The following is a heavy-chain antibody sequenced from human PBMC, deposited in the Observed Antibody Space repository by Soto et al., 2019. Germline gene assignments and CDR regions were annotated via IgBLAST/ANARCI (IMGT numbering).Heavy chain of an antibody. CDR1: GGSISSYY. J-gene: IGHJ6*03. CDR2: IFYTGIT. V-gene: IGHV4-59*08. CDR3: ARRGFGLFYYGTSGSPDFYYYNMDV. D-gene: IGHD3-22*01. Sequence: SETLSLTCTFSGGSISSYYWSWIPQTPGKGLEWFGHIFYTGITKYNSSLRSRVTISLDTSKTQFSLTLKSVTAADTAVYYCARRGFGLFYYGTSGSPDFYYYNMDVWGQGPTVT.